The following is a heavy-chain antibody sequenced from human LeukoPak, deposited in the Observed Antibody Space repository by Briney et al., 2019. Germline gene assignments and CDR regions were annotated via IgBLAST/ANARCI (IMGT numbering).Heavy chain of an antibody. CDR1: AYTFTSYG. CDR2: ISTYNGNT. V-gene: IGHV1-18*04. J-gene: IGHJ5*02. D-gene: IGHD6-19*01. Sequence: ASVKVSCKASAYTFTSYGISWVRQAPGQGLEWMGWISTYNGNTNYAQKLQGRVTMTTDTSTSTAYMELRSLRSDDTAVYYCAREREDSSGWYGFDPWGQGTLVTVSS. CDR3: AREREDSSGWYGFDP.